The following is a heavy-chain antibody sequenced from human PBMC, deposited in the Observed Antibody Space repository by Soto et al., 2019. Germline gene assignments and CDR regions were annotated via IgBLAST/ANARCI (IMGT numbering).Heavy chain of an antibody. J-gene: IGHJ3*02. CDR3: AKGLLAIVGTTLPRDAFHI. D-gene: IGHD1-26*01. CDR2: ISHDGSYK. CDR1: GFSFTTYV. Sequence: QVQLVESGAGVVQPGRSLRLSGAASGFSFTTYVMHWVREAPGKGLEWVAVISHDGSYKYYGDAVKGRFTISRDTSKNAVYLEMNSLRPEDTAVYYCAKGLLAIVGTTLPRDAFHIWGQGTMVTVSS. V-gene: IGHV3-30*18.